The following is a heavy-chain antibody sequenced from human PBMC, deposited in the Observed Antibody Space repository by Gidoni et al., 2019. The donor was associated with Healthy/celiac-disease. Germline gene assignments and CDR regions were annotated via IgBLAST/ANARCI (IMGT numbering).Heavy chain of an antibody. CDR1: GFTFSSYG. J-gene: IGHJ2*01. V-gene: IGHV3-30*18. Sequence: QVQLVESGGGVVQPGRSLRLSCAASGFTFSSYGMHWVRQAPGKGLEWVAVISYDGSNKYYADSVKGRFTISRDNSKNTLYLQMNSLRAEDTAVYYCAKDTEGYFDLWGRGTLVTVSS. CDR3: AKDTEGYFDL. CDR2: ISYDGSNK.